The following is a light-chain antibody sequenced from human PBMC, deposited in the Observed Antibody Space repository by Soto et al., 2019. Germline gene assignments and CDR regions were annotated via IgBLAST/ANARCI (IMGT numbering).Light chain of an antibody. Sequence: QSVLTQPPSVSGAPGQRVTISCTESSSNIGAGYDVHWYQQLPGTAPKLLIYGNSNRPSGVPDRFSGSKSGTSASLAITGLQAEDEADYYCQSYDSGLSARVVGGGTKLAVL. CDR3: QSYDSGLSARV. CDR1: SSNIGAGYD. CDR2: GNS. V-gene: IGLV1-40*01. J-gene: IGLJ3*02.